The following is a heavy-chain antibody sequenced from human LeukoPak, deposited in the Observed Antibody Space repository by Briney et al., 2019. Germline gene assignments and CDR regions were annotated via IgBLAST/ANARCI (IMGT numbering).Heavy chain of an antibody. D-gene: IGHD6-13*01. V-gene: IGHV1-18*01. J-gene: IGHJ6*02. CDR1: GYTFTSYG. Sequence: ASVKVSCKASGYTFTSYGISWVRQAPGQGLEWMGWISAYNGNTDYAQKLQGRVTMTTDTSTSTAYMELRSLRSDDTAVYYCARVTLAAAGIANYYGMDVWGQGTTVTVSS. CDR3: ARVTLAAAGIANYYGMDV. CDR2: ISAYNGNT.